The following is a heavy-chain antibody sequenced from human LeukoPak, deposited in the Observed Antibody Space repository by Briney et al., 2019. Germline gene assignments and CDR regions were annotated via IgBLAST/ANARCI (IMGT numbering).Heavy chain of an antibody. J-gene: IGHJ4*02. CDR1: GGTFSSYA. V-gene: IGHV1-69*05. CDR3: ARAWGCSGGSCLYYFDY. CDR2: IIPIFGTA. Sequence: SVKVSCKASGGTFSSYAISWVRQAPGQGLEWMGRIIPIFGTANYAQKFQGRVTITTDESTSTAYMELSSLRSEDTAVYYCARAWGCSGGSCLYYFDYWGQGTLVTVSP. D-gene: IGHD2-15*01.